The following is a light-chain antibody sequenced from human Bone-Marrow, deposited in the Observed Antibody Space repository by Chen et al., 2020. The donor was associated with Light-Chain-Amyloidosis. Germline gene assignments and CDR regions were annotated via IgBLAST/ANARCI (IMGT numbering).Light chain of an antibody. V-gene: IGLV2-11*01. CDR3: SSYTSSSSWV. CDR1: SRDVGGYDS. J-gene: IGLJ3*02. CDR2: DVS. Sequence: QSALTQPRSVSGSPGQSVTISCTGTSRDVGGYDSVSWYQQYPGKAPKLMIYDVSKRPSGVPDRFSASKSGNTASLTISGLQAEDEADYYCSSYTSSSSWVFGGGTKLTVL.